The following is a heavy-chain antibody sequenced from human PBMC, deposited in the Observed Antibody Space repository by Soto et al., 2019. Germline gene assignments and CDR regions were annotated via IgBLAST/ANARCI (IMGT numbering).Heavy chain of an antibody. D-gene: IGHD3-3*02. CDR2: IRNKPHSYST. J-gene: IGHJ4*02. V-gene: IGHV3-72*01. CDR3: VRPIQARTRTHFAY. CDR1: GFTFEAHD. Sequence: PGGSLRLSCAASGFTFEAHDIDWVRQAPGKGLEWVGRIRNKPHSYSTTYAASVKGRFTFSRDDSKNSVYLQMNSLKTEDTAVYLCVRPIQARTRTHFAYWGPATVVTVPS.